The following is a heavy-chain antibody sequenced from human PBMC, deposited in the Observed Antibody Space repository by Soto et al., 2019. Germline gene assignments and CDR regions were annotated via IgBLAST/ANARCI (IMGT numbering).Heavy chain of an antibody. CDR3: ARDLGGCSGGSCRYNWSDQ. Sequence: AASVKVSCKASGGTFSSYVISWVRQAPGQGPEWMGGIIPMYGTVNYAQKFQDRVTIIADTSTSTAYMELSSLRSEDTAVYYCARDLGGCSGGSCRYNWSDQWGQGTLVSVSS. D-gene: IGHD2-15*01. V-gene: IGHV1-69*06. J-gene: IGHJ5*02. CDR2: IIPMYGTV. CDR1: GGTFSSYV.